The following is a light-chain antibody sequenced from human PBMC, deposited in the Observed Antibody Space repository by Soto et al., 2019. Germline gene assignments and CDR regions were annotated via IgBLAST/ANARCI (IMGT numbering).Light chain of an antibody. Sequence: EIVLTQSPATLSLSPGERATLSCRASQSVSSYLAWYQQKPGQAPRLLIYDASNMATGIPARFCGSRSGTDFTLTISSLEPEDFAVYYCQQRSNWPPITFGQGTRLEIK. CDR3: QQRSNWPPIT. J-gene: IGKJ5*01. CDR1: QSVSSY. V-gene: IGKV3-11*01. CDR2: DAS.